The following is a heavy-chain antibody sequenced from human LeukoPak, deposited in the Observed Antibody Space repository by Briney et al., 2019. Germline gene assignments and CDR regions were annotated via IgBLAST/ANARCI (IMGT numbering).Heavy chain of an antibody. V-gene: IGHV3-48*03. CDR2: ISSSGSTI. CDR3: ARDHSSGRSY. D-gene: IGHD6-25*01. CDR1: GFTFSSYE. Sequence: GGSLRLSCAASGFTFSSYEMNWVRQAPGKGLEWVSYISSSGSTIYYADSVKGRFTISRDNAKNSLYLQMNSLRAEDTAVYYCARDHSSGRSYWGQGTLVTVSS. J-gene: IGHJ4*02.